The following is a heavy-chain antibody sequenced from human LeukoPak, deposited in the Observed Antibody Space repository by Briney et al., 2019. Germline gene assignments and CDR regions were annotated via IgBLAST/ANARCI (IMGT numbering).Heavy chain of an antibody. CDR3: ARDLGPGGGSYYYYYYMDV. J-gene: IGHJ6*03. V-gene: IGHV1-2*06. CDR1: GYTFTGYY. Sequence: GASVKVSCKASGYTFTGYYMHGVRQAPGQGLEWMGRINPNSGGTNYAQKFQGRVTMTRDTSISTAYMELSRLRSDDTAVYYCARDLGPGGGSYYYYYYMDVWGKGTTVTVSS. CDR2: INPNSGGT. D-gene: IGHD1-26*01.